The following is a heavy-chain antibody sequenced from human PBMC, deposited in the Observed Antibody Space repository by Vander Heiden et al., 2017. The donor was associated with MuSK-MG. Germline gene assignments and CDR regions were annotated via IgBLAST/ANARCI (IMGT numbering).Heavy chain of an antibody. Sequence: QVQLQESGPGLVKPSETLSLTCTVSGGSISSYYWSWIRQPPGKGLEWIGYIYYSGSTNYNPSLKSRVTISVDTSKNQFSLKLSSVTAADTAVYYCARGTYYYDSSGYYYGYYYYGMDVWGQGTTVTVSS. J-gene: IGHJ6*01. CDR2: IYYSGST. CDR1: GGSISSYY. D-gene: IGHD3-22*01. V-gene: IGHV4-59*01. CDR3: ARGTYYYDSSGYYYGYYYYGMDV.